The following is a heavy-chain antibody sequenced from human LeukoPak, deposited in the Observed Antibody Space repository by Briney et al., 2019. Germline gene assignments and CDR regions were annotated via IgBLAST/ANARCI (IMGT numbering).Heavy chain of an antibody. CDR2: IRYDGSNK. D-gene: IGHD5-12*01. Sequence: GGSLRLSCAASGFTFSSYGMHWVRQAPGKGLEWVAFIRYDGSNKYYADSVKGRFTISRDNSKNTLYLQMNSLRAEDTAVYYCAKDGASMVATGYFDYWGQGTLVTVSS. J-gene: IGHJ4*02. CDR3: AKDGASMVATGYFDY. CDR1: GFTFSSYG. V-gene: IGHV3-30*02.